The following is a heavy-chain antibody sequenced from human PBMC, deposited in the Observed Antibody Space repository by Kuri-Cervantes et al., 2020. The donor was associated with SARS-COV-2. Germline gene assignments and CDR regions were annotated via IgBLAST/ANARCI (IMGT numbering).Heavy chain of an antibody. CDR3: ARGTNWPPDGWFDP. J-gene: IGHJ5*02. V-gene: IGHV6-1*01. D-gene: IGHD7-27*01. CDR2: TYYRSKWYD. Sequence: SQTLSLTCAISGDSVSSKIAAWNWIRQSPSRVLEWLGRTYYRSKWYDDYAVSVKSRISINPDTSKNQFSLHLNSVTPEDTAVYYCARGTNWPPDGWFDPWGQGTLVTVSS. CDR1: GDSVSSKIAA.